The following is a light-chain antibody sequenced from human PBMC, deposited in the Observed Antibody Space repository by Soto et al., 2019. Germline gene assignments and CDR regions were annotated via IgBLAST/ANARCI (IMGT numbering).Light chain of an antibody. V-gene: IGLV2-8*01. Sequence: QSALTQPPSASGSPGQSVAISCTGTASDIGAYNYVSWYQQQPGKAPKLMIYEVNKRPSGVPDRFSGSNSGNTASLTVYGLQAEDEADYYCSSYLGSQKDVVFGGGTKVTVL. CDR2: EVN. J-gene: IGLJ2*01. CDR1: ASDIGAYNY. CDR3: SSYLGSQKDVV.